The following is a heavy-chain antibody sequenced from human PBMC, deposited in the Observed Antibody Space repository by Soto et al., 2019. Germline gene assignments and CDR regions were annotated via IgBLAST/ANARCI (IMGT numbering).Heavy chain of an antibody. J-gene: IGHJ4*02. CDR3: ARGASEGYDSSGYYVD. D-gene: IGHD3-22*01. Sequence: GEALEISCKGSGYSFTSYWIGWGRQMPGKGLEWVGIIYPGESDTRYSTSFQGQVTISADKSISPAYLQWSSLKASDTAMYYCARGASEGYDSSGYYVDWGQGTLVTVSS. CDR1: GYSFTSYW. CDR2: IYPGESDT. V-gene: IGHV5-51*01.